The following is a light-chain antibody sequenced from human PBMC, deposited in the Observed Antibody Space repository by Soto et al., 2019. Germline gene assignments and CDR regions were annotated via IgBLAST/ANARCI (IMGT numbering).Light chain of an antibody. CDR1: QSVLYSSNNKNY. Sequence: DIVMTQSPDSRAVSLGERATINCKSSQSVLYSSNNKNYLAWYQQKPGQPPKLLIYWASTRESGVPDRFSGSGSGTDFTLTISSLQAEDVAVYYCQQYYSNETFGQGTKLEIK. CDR3: QQYYSNET. J-gene: IGKJ2*01. CDR2: WAS. V-gene: IGKV4-1*01.